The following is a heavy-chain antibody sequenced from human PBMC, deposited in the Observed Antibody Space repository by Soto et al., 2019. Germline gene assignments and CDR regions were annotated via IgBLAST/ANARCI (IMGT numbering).Heavy chain of an antibody. CDR1: GCSISSGGYY. CDR2: IYYSGST. Sequence: ALLLTCSVSGCSISSGGYYWSWIGQHPGKGLEWIGYIYYSGSTYYNPSLKSRVTISVDTSKNQFSLKLSSVTAADTAVYYCARGCSSTSCLDYWGQGTLVTVS. J-gene: IGHJ4*02. CDR3: ARGCSSTSCLDY. V-gene: IGHV4-31*03. D-gene: IGHD2-2*01.